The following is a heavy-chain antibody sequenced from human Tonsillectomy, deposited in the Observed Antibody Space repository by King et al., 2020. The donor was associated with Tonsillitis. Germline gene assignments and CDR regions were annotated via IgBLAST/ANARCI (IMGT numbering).Heavy chain of an antibody. Sequence: VQLQQWGAGLLKPSETLSLTCAVYGGSFSGYYWSWIRQHPGKGLEWIGEINHSGSTNYNPSLKSRVTVSVDTSKNQFSLKLSSVTAADTAVYYCVKRSGWYLYDFDYWGQGTLVTVSS. CDR2: INHSGST. D-gene: IGHD6-19*01. CDR1: GGSFSGYY. J-gene: IGHJ4*02. CDR3: VKRSGWYLYDFDY. V-gene: IGHV4-34*01.